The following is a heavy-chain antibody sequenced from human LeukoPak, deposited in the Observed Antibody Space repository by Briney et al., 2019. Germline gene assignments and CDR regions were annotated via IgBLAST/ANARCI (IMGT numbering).Heavy chain of an antibody. Sequence: GGSLRLSCAASGFTFSSYWMHWVRQAPGKGLVWVSRINSDGSSTSYADSVKGRFTISRDNAKNTLYLQMNSLRAEDTAVYYCARARNYYYGSWSYYLFAFDIWGQGTMVTVSS. D-gene: IGHD3-10*01. CDR2: INSDGSST. V-gene: IGHV3-74*01. CDR1: GFTFSSYW. CDR3: ARARNYYYGSWSYYLFAFDI. J-gene: IGHJ3*02.